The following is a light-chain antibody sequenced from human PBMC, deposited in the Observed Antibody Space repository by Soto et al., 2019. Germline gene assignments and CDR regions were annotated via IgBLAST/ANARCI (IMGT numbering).Light chain of an antibody. CDR2: EVS. CDR3: SSYTTTSTLEV. CDR1: SSDIGDYNS. Sequence: QSALTQPASVSGSPGQSITISCTGTSSDIGDYNSVSWYQQHPGKAPELMIYEVSNRPSGVSNRFSGSKSGNTASLTISGLQAEDEADYYCSSYTTTSTLEVFGGGTQLTVL. J-gene: IGLJ3*02. V-gene: IGLV2-14*01.